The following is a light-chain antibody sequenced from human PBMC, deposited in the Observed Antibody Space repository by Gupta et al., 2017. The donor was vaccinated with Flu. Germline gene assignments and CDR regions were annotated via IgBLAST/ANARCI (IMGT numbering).Light chain of an antibody. CDR2: RTT. Sequence: GGTVTLTCASSTGAVTSGSWPNWFPHKPGQAPRALLYRTTNKHSWTPARFSGSLLGGKASLTLSGVQPEDEAEYSFLLHYGCAWVFVGGTRLT. V-gene: IGLV7-43*01. CDR3: LLHYGCAWV. J-gene: IGLJ3*02. CDR1: TGAVTSGSW.